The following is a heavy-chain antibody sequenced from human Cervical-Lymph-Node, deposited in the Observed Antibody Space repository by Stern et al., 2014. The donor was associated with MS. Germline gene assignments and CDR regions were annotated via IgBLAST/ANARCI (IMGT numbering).Heavy chain of an antibody. CDR1: GYIFTGYY. J-gene: IGHJ6*02. Sequence: VPLVQSGAEVKKPGASVKVSCKTSGYIFTGYYIHWVRQAPGQGLEWMAWINPNTDGTKYAQKFQGRVTMSRDTSISTAYVELSSLTSDDTAVYYCARDQRGITIFGVVTDYYYLGMDVWGQGTTVTVSS. CDR2: INPNTDGT. V-gene: IGHV1-2*02. CDR3: ARDQRGITIFGVVTDYYYLGMDV. D-gene: IGHD3-3*01.